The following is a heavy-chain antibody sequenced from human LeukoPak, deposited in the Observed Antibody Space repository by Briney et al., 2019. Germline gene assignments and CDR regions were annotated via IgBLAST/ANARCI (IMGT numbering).Heavy chain of an antibody. CDR3: AREVVAVAGKDPVPFDY. CDR1: GGTFSSYA. V-gene: IGHV1-69*04. CDR2: IIPILGIA. Sequence: ASVKVSCKASGGTFSSYAISWVRQAPGQGLEWMGRIIPILGIANYAQKFQGRVTITADKSTGTAYMELSSLRSEDTAVYYCAREVVAVAGKDPVPFDYWGQGTLVTVSS. J-gene: IGHJ4*02. D-gene: IGHD6-19*01.